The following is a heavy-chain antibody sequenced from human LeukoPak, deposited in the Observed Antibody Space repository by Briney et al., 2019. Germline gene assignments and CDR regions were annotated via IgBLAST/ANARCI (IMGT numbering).Heavy chain of an antibody. J-gene: IGHJ5*02. CDR2: ISSSSTI. CDR3: ARVPFCSITSCYRWFDP. Sequence: PGGSLRLSCAASGFTFSSYSMNWVRQAPGKGLEWFSDISSSSTIYYADSVKGRFTISRDNAKNSLYLQMNSLRDDDTAVYYCARVPFCSITSCYRWFDPWGQGTLVTVSS. D-gene: IGHD2-2*01. V-gene: IGHV3-48*02. CDR1: GFTFSSYS.